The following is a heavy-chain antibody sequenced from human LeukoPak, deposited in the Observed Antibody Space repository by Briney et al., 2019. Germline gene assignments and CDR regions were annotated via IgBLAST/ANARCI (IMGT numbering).Heavy chain of an antibody. CDR3: ARGKGMDV. J-gene: IGHJ6*02. CDR2: ITSSGGAI. CDR1: VFTFGSYD. V-gene: IGHV3-48*03. Sequence: PGGSLRLSCAASVFTFGSYDMSWVRQAPGKGLEWISYITSSGGAIYYADSVKGRFTISRDNAKNSLSLQVNSLRAEDTAVYYCARGKGMDVWGQGTTVTVSS.